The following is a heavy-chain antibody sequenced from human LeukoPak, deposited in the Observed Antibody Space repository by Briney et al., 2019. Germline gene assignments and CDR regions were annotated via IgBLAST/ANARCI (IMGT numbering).Heavy chain of an antibody. J-gene: IGHJ4*02. D-gene: IGHD3-22*01. CDR2: INPKSGDT. CDR1: GYTFTGYY. V-gene: IGHV1-2*02. Sequence: ASVKVSCKASGYTFTGYYMHWVRQAPGQGLEWMGWINPKSGDTNSAQKFQGRVTMTRDTSISTAYMELNRLTSDDTAVYYCARDVGFYYYDSRGYGPVDYWGQGTPVTASS. CDR3: ARDVGFYYYDSRGYGPVDY.